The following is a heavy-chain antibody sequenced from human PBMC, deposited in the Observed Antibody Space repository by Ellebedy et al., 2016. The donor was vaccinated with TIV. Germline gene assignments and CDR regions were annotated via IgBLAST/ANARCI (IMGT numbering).Heavy chain of an antibody. CDR3: ARVARSGSPTGGYYYGMDV. Sequence: SETLSLTCTVSGGSISSGGYYWSWIRQHPGKGLEWVGYIYYSGSTYYNPSLKSLVTISVDTSKNQFSLKLSSVTAADTAVYYCARVARSGSPTGGYYYGMDVWGQGTTVTVSS. CDR2: IYYSGST. D-gene: IGHD3-10*01. J-gene: IGHJ6*02. CDR1: GGSISSGGYY. V-gene: IGHV4-31*01.